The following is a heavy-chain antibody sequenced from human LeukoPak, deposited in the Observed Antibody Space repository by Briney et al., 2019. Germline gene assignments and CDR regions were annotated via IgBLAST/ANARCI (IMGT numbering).Heavy chain of an antibody. CDR1: GGSFSGYY. D-gene: IGHD3-22*01. CDR3: ARVPRYYYDSEDY. Sequence: PSETLSLTCAVYGGSFSGYYLSWIRQPPGKGLEWIGEINHSGSTNYNPSLKSRVTISVDTSENQFSLKLSSVTAADTAVYYCARVPRYYYDSEDYWGQGTLVTVSS. J-gene: IGHJ4*02. CDR2: INHSGST. V-gene: IGHV4-34*01.